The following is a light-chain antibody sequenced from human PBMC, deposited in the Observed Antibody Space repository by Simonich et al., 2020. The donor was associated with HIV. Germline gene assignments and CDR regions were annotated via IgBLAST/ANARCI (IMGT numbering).Light chain of an antibody. CDR2: EDN. CDR1: SGSIASNY. V-gene: IGLV6-57*03. J-gene: IGLJ2*01. CDR3: QSYDSSNHVI. Sequence: NFMLTQPHSVSESPGKTVTISCSRSSGSIASNYVPWYQQRPGSAPTTVIYEDNQRPAGVPDRFSGSIDSSSNSAPLTISGLKTEDEADYYCQSYDSSNHVIFGGGTKLTVL.